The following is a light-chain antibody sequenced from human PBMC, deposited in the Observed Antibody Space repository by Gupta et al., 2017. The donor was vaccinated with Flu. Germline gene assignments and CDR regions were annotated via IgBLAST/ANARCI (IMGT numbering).Light chain of an antibody. J-gene: IGLJ1*01. CDR2: AFT. Sequence: QSALTTPRSVSGSPGQSVTIYCTGTSSDVGGYNYVSWYQQHPGKAPKLLIYAFTKRPSGVPDRFSGSKSGNTASLTISGLQAEDEADYYCCSFAGGFYVFGSLTEVTVL. CDR3: CSFAGGFYV. V-gene: IGLV2-11*01. CDR1: SSDVGGYNY.